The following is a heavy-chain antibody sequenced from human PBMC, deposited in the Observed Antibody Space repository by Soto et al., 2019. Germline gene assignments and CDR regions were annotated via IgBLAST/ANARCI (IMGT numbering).Heavy chain of an antibody. CDR1: GFTFNSYA. D-gene: IGHD3-16*01. CDR2: ISYDGSNK. Sequence: QVQLVESGGGVVQPGRSLRLSCAASGFTFNSYAMHWVRQAPGKGLEWVAVISYDGSNKYYADSVKGRFTISRDNSKNTLYLQMNSLRAEDTAVYYCARDPVGGRQPFFDYWGQGTLVTVSS. CDR3: ARDPVGGRQPFFDY. V-gene: IGHV3-30-3*01. J-gene: IGHJ4*02.